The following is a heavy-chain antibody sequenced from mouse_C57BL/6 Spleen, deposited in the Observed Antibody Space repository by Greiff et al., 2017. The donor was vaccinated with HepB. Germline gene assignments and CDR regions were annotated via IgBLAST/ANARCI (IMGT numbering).Heavy chain of an antibody. CDR1: GFNIKDYY. Sequence: VQLKQSGAELVKPGASVKLSCTASGFNIKDYYMHWVKQRTEQGLEWIGRIDPEDGETKYAPKFQGKATITADTSSNTAYLQLSSLTSEDTAVYYWARGTTVVAYYYAMDYWGQGTSVTVSS. V-gene: IGHV14-2*01. CDR2: IDPEDGET. J-gene: IGHJ4*01. CDR3: ARGTTVVAYYYAMDY. D-gene: IGHD1-1*01.